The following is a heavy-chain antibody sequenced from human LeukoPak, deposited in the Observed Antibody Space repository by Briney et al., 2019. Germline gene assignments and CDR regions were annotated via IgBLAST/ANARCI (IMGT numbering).Heavy chain of an antibody. CDR3: AREDVDRAFDI. V-gene: IGHV1-2*02. D-gene: IGHD2-21*01. J-gene: IGHJ3*02. Sequence: ASVKVSCKASGYTFTGDYMHWVRQAPGQGLEWMGWINPNSGGTNYAQKFQGRVTMTRDTSISTAYLELSRLRSADTAVYYCAREDVDRAFDIWGQGTMVTVSS. CDR1: GYTFTGDY. CDR2: INPNSGGT.